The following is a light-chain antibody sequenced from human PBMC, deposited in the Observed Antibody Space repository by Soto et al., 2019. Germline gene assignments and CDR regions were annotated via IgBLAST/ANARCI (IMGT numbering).Light chain of an antibody. CDR1: QSINSKS. CDR2: NTS. CDR3: QHYGGSFI. J-gene: IGKJ3*01. Sequence: EIVLTQSPGTLSLSPGEGATVSCRVSQSINSKSLVWYQRKFGQAPRLLIYNTSSRATGLPDRFSGSGSGTYFTLSISRLEPEDVAVYYCQHYGGSFIFGHGTKVDFK. V-gene: IGKV3-20*01.